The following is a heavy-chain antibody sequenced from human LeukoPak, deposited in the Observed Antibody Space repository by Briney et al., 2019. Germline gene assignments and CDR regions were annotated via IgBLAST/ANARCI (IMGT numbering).Heavy chain of an antibody. Sequence: ASVKVSCKVSGYTFTNYGISWVRQAPGQGLVWMGWISVYNGNPSYAQNFQGRLTMTRDTSTNTAYMELRSLRSDDTAVYYCARDVLRLYCGGDCYPVDYWGQGTLVIVSS. CDR1: GYTFTNYG. D-gene: IGHD2-21*02. CDR2: ISVYNGNP. J-gene: IGHJ4*02. CDR3: ARDVLRLYCGGDCYPVDY. V-gene: IGHV1-18*01.